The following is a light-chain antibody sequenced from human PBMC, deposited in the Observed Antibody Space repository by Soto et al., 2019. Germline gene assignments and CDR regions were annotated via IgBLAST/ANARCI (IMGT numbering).Light chain of an antibody. CDR3: QAWDSSTVV. Sequence: SYELTQTPSVSVSPGQTASITCSGDKLGDKYACWYQQKPGQSPVLVIYQDIKRPSGIPERFSGSNFGNTATLTISGTQAMDEADYYCQAWDSSTVVFGGGTKVTVL. J-gene: IGLJ2*01. CDR2: QDI. CDR1: KLGDKY. V-gene: IGLV3-1*01.